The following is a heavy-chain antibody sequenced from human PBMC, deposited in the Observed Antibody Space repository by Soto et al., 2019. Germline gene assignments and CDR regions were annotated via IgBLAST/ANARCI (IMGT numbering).Heavy chain of an antibody. D-gene: IGHD2-15*01. J-gene: IGHJ4*02. V-gene: IGHV2-5*02. CDR3: AHRRDGGNSFDY. Sequence: QITLKESGPPLVKPTQTLTLTCTFSGFSLSTSGVGVGWIRQPPGKALEWLALIYWDDDKRYSPSLKSRLTITKDTSKNQVVLTMTNMDPVDTATYYCAHRRDGGNSFDYWGQGTLVTVSS. CDR2: IYWDDDK. CDR1: GFSLSTSGVG.